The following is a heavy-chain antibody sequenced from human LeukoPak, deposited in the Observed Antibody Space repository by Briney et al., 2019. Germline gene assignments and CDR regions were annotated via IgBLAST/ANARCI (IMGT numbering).Heavy chain of an antibody. D-gene: IGHD3-22*01. J-gene: IGHJ5*02. CDR2: IWYDGSNK. V-gene: IGHV3-33*06. Sequence: GGSLRLSCAASGFTFSSYSMHWVRQAPGKGLEWVAVIWYDGSNKYYADSVKGRFTISRDNPKNTLYLQMNSLRAEDTAVYYCAKEGAYYDSSLGAWGQGTLVTVSS. CDR1: GFTFSSYS. CDR3: AKEGAYYDSSLGA.